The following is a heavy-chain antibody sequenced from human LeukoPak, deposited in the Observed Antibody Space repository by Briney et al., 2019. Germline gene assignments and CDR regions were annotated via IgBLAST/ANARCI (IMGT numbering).Heavy chain of an antibody. CDR3: ASYSSSWYWFDP. CDR1: GGSISSGGYY. CDR2: IYYSGST. J-gene: IGHJ5*02. V-gene: IGHV4-31*03. Sequence: SQTLSLTCTVSGGSISSGGYYWSWIRQHPGKGLEWIGYIYYSGSTYYNPSLKSRDTISVDTSKNRFSLKLSSVTAADTAVYYCASYSSSWYWFDPWGQGTLVTVSS. D-gene: IGHD6-13*01.